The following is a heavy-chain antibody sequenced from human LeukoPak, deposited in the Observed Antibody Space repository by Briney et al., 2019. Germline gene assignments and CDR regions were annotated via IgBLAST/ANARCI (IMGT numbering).Heavy chain of an antibody. CDR3: TRGHLTGCFDY. Sequence: GGSLRLSCAASGFTFSNYWIHWVRQAPGKGLVWVSRINSDGSESIYVDSVKGRFTISRDNAQNTVYLQMDSLRAEDTAIYYCTRGHLTGCFDYWGQGTLVTVSS. J-gene: IGHJ4*02. V-gene: IGHV3-74*01. D-gene: IGHD1-14*01. CDR2: INSDGSES. CDR1: GFTFSNYW.